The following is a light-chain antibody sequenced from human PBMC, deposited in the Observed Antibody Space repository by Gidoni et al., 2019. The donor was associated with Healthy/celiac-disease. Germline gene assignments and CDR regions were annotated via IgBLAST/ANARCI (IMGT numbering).Light chain of an antibody. CDR2: EAS. V-gene: IGKV1-5*03. CDR1: QSISSW. CDR3: QRYNSYYT. J-gene: IGKJ2*01. Sequence: DIQMTQSPSTLSASVGDRVTITCRASQSISSWLAWYQQKPGTAPKLLIYEASSVESGVPSRFRGSGSGTEFTLTISSLHPDYFATYYCQRYNSYYTFGQGTKLEIK.